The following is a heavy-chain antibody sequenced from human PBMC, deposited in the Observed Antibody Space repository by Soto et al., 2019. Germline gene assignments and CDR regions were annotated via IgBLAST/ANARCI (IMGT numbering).Heavy chain of an antibody. CDR2: IDNSGST. CDR1: GASVSTGVYY. D-gene: IGHD3-10*02. J-gene: IGHJ4*02. CDR3: AGAVSDFDVRRYRTSYFDQ. V-gene: IGHV4-31*03. Sequence: SETLSLTCTVSGASVSTGVYYWTWIRQHPGKGLEWIGYIDNSGSTYYNPSLTGRVDISVDTSKNEFSLNLQSLTAADTAFYYCAGAVSDFDVRRYRTSYFDQWGQGIMVTVSS.